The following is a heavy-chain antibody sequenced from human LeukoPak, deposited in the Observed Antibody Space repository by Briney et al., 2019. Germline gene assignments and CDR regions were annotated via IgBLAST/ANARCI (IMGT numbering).Heavy chain of an antibody. CDR3: ARGSSGWYRFYYMDV. CDR2: ISYDGSNK. V-gene: IGHV3-30*03. D-gene: IGHD6-19*01. Sequence: GGSLRLSCAASGFTFSSYGMHWVRQAPGKGLEWVAVISYDGSNKYYADSVKGRFTISRDNSKNTLYLQMNSLRAEDTAVYYCARGSSGWYRFYYMDVWGKGTTVTISS. CDR1: GFTFSSYG. J-gene: IGHJ6*03.